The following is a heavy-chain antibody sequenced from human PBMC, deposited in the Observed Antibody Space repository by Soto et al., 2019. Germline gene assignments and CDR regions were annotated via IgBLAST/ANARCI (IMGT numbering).Heavy chain of an antibody. D-gene: IGHD3-9*01. J-gene: IGHJ4*02. CDR3: ARVDYDILTGYSQIIDY. CDR2: IYYSGST. CDR1: GGSISSYY. V-gene: IGHV4-59*01. Sequence: PSETLSLTCTVSGGSISSYYWSWIRQPPGKGLEWIGYIYYSGSTNYNPSLKSRVTISVDTSKNQFSLKLSSVTAADTAVYYCARVDYDILTGYSQIIDYWGQGTLVTVS.